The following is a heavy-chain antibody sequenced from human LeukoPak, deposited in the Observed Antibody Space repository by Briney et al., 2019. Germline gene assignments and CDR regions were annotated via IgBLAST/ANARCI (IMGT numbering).Heavy chain of an antibody. J-gene: IGHJ4*02. CDR3: ASGGVLRTY. V-gene: IGHV3-48*01. CDR1: GFTFSSYS. CDR2: ISSSSSTI. D-gene: IGHD3-3*01. Sequence: GGSLRLSCAASGFTFSSYSMNWVRQAPGKGLEWVSYISSSSSTIYHADSVKGRFTISRDNAKNSLYLQMNSLRAEDTAVYYCASGGVLRTYWGQGTLVTVSS.